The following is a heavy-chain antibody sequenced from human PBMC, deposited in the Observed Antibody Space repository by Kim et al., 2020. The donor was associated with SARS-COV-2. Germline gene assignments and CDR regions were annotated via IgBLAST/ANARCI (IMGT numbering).Heavy chain of an antibody. CDR3: ARAPRRIITIFGVVSHFVY. D-gene: IGHD3-3*01. V-gene: IGHV4-31*03. J-gene: IGHJ4*02. CDR2: IYYSGST. Sequence: SETLSLTCTVSGGSISSGGYYWSWIRQHPGKGLEWIGYIYYSGSTYYNPSLKSRVTISVDTSKNQFSLKLSSVTAADTAVYYCARAPRRIITIFGVVSHFVYWGEGTLVTVSS. CDR1: GGSISSGGYY.